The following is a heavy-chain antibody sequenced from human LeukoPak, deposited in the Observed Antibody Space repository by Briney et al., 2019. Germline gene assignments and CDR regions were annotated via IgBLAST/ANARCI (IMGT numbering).Heavy chain of an antibody. J-gene: IGHJ4*02. CDR1: GFTVSSNY. CDR3: VRDNSPLDS. Sequence: GGSLRLSCAASGFTVSSNYMSWVRQAPGKGLEWVSVIYSGGSTYYADSVKGRFTISRDNAKDALYLHMNSLRVNDTAVYYCVRDNSPLDSWGQGTLVTVSS. CDR2: IYSGGST. V-gene: IGHV3-66*01. D-gene: IGHD4-11*01.